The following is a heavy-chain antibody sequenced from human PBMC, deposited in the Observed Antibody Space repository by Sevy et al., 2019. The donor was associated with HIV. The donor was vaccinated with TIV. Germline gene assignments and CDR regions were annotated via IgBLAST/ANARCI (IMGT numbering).Heavy chain of an antibody. D-gene: IGHD1-26*01. CDR2: VSYDGSTK. V-gene: IGHV3-30*18. J-gene: IGHJ3*01. CDR3: AKGSKAPDSAFDL. CDR1: GFTFSNYG. Sequence: GGSLRLSCAASGFTFSNYGMHWVRQAPGKGLEWVAVVSYDGSTKYYADFVKGRFTISRDNSKNTVYLQMNTLRTEDTAVFYCAKGSKAPDSAFDLWGQGTMVTVSS.